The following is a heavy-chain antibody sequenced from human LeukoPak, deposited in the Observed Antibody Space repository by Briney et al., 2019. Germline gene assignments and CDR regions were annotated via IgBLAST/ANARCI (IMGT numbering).Heavy chain of an antibody. CDR3: ARWQKYQLPYGYFDL. Sequence: PSETLSLTCTVSGGSISSSSYYWGWIRQPPGKGLEWIGSIYYSGSTYYNPSLKSRVTISVDTSKNQFSLKLSSVTAADTAVYYCARWQKYQLPYGYFDLWGRGTLVTVSS. J-gene: IGHJ2*01. CDR2: IYYSGST. V-gene: IGHV4-39*01. D-gene: IGHD2-2*01. CDR1: GGSISSSSYY.